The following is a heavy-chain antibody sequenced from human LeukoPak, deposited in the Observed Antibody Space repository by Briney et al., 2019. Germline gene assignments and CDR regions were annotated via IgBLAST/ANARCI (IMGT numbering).Heavy chain of an antibody. CDR1: GFTSSSYA. CDR2: ISADSGST. V-gene: IGHV3-23*01. D-gene: IGHD2-15*01. CDR3: AKDPYRVVVATGNYLDP. Sequence: PGGSLRLSCVASGFTSSSYAMNWVRQAPGKGLEWVSDISADSGSTYYADSVKGRFTISRDNSKNTLYLQMNSLRAEDTAVYYCAKDPYRVVVATGNYLDPWGQGTLVTVSS. J-gene: IGHJ5*02.